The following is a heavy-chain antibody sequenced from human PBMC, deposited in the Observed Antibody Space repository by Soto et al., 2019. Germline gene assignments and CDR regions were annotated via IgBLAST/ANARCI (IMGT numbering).Heavy chain of an antibody. CDR2: INRDGSTT. J-gene: IGHJ3*02. V-gene: IGHV3-74*01. Sequence: EAQLVESGGDLVQPGGSLRLSCEASGFTLSSHWMHWVRRAPGKGLMWVSRINRDGSTTDYADSVKGRFTISRDNVRNSLYLQMNSLRAEDTAVYYCVREFVSPIAIECSLLDTWGQGTMVTVSS. D-gene: IGHD2-21*01. CDR1: GFTLSSHW. CDR3: VREFVSPIAIECSLLDT.